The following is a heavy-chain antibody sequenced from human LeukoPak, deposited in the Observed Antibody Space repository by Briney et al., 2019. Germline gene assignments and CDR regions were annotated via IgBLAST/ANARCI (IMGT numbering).Heavy chain of an antibody. Sequence: ASVKVSCKASGGTFCSYAISWVRQAPGQGLEWMGRIIPILGIANYAQKFQGRVTITADKSTSTAYMELSSLRSEDTAVYYCARRAYYYDSSGYYDNWFDPWGQGTLVTVSS. CDR3: ARRAYYYDSSGYYDNWFDP. V-gene: IGHV1-69*04. CDR2: IIPILGIA. D-gene: IGHD3-22*01. CDR1: GGTFCSYA. J-gene: IGHJ5*02.